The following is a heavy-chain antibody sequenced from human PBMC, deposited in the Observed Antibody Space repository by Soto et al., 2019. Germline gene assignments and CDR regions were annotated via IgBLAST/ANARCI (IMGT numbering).Heavy chain of an antibody. V-gene: IGHV4-31*03. Sequence: QVQLQESGPGLVEPSQTLSLTCIVSDGSISSGGFYWSWIRQHPGKGLQWIGYISYSGSTNYNPSLKSRVAISVDTSKNQFSLRLNSVTAADTAVYYCARLTNRSSSSWLFTDYWGQGTLVTVSS. CDR3: ARLTNRSSSSWLFTDY. J-gene: IGHJ4*02. CDR1: DGSISSGGFY. CDR2: ISYSGST. D-gene: IGHD2-2*01.